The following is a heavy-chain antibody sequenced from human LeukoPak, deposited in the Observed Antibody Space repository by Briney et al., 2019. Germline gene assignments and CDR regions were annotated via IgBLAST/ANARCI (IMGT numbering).Heavy chain of an antibody. CDR2: ISSSSSTI. CDR3: ARGSEYSYGRTYYFDY. CDR1: GFTFSSYS. V-gene: IGHV3-48*01. D-gene: IGHD5-18*01. Sequence: PGGSLRLSCAASGFTFSSYSMNWVRQAPGKGLEWVSYISSSSSTIYYADSVKGRFTISRDNAKNSLYLQMNSLRAEDTAVYYCARGSEYSYGRTYYFDYWGQGTLVTVSS. J-gene: IGHJ4*02.